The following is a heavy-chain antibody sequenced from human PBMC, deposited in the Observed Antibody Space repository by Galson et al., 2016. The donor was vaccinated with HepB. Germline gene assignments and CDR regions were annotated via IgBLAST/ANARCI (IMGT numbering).Heavy chain of an antibody. V-gene: IGHV3-30*18. CDR2: ISFDGSNK. Sequence: SLRLSCAASGFTFSTYGMHWVRQAPGKGLEWVAVISFDGSNKYYGDSVKGRFTVSRDNSKNTLFLQMNSLRAEDTAVYYCAKDREYSSGGYDPDYWGQGTLVTVSS. J-gene: IGHJ4*02. D-gene: IGHD6-19*01. CDR1: GFTFSTYG. CDR3: AKDREYSSGGYDPDY.